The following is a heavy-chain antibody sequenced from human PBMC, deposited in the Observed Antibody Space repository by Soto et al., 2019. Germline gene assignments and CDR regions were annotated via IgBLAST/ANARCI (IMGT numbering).Heavy chain of an antibody. CDR2: IIPIFGTA. CDR1: GGPFSSYA. J-gene: IGHJ5*02. Sequence: SVKVSXKASGGPFSSYAISLVRQAPGQGLEWMGGIIPIFGTANYAQKFQGRVTITADESTSTAYMELSSLRSEDTAVYYCARTPNDLWWFDPWGQGTMVTVSS. D-gene: IGHD3-3*01. V-gene: IGHV1-69*13. CDR3: ARTPNDLWWFDP.